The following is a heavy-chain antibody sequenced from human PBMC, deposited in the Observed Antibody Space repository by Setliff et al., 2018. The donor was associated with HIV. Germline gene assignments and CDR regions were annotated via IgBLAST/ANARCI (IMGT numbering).Heavy chain of an antibody. J-gene: IGHJ4*02. CDR2: ISSSGNFI. Sequence: GGSLRLSCAASGFIFSGYTMVWVRQAPGKGLEWVSSISSSGNFIYYEDSVKGRFTMSRDNAKNSLYLQMNSLRAEDTAMYYCAAQGVLWGQGTQVTVSS. V-gene: IGHV3-21*01. CDR3: AAQGVL. CDR1: GFIFSGYT.